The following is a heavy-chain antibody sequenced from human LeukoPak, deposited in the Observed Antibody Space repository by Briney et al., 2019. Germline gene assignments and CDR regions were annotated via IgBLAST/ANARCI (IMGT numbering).Heavy chain of an antibody. V-gene: IGHV4-59*08. J-gene: IGHJ4*02. CDR1: GGSISSYY. CDR2: ISYSGST. CDR3: ARYYCGGACYYFTD. Sequence: SETLSLTCTVSGGSISSYYWSWIRQPPGKGLEWIGYISYSGSTNYNPSLKSRVTISVDTSKNQFSLRLSSVTAADTAVYYCARYYCGGACYYFTDWGQGTLVTVSS. D-gene: IGHD2-21*02.